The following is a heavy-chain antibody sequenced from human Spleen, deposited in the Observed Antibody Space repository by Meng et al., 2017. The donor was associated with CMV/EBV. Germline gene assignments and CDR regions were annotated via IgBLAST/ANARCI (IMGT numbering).Heavy chain of an antibody. J-gene: IGHJ3*02. CDR1: GYSFSNYW. CDR2: IYLGDSDT. D-gene: IGHD1-1*01. CDR3: ARGTPGAFDI. Sequence: GESLKISCKGSGYSFSNYWIDWVRQMPGKGLEWMGIIYLGDSDTRYSPSFQGQVTISADKSISTAYLQWSSLKASDTAIYYCARGTPGAFDIWGQGTMVTVSS. V-gene: IGHV5-51*01.